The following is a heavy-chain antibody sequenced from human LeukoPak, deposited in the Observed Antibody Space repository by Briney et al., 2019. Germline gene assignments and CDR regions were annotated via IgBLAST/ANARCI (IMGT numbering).Heavy chain of an antibody. CDR1: GFTFSSYS. J-gene: IGHJ4*02. D-gene: IGHD4-17*01. CDR2: ISSSSSYM. Sequence: GGSLRLSCAASGFTFSSYSMNWVRQAPGKGLSWVSSISSSSSYMHSADSVKGRFTISRDNAKNSLYLQMNSLRAEDTAVYYCARGDLESTVTTFGYWGQGTLVTVSS. CDR3: ARGDLESTVTTFGY. V-gene: IGHV3-21*01.